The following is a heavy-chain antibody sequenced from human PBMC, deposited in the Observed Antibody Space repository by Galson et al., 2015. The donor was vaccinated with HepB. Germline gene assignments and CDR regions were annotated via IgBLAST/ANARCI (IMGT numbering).Heavy chain of an antibody. Sequence: SVKVSCKASGYTFTNYYIHWVRQAPGQGLEWMGWISTNSGNTYYAQKFQDRLIMTTERSTSTAYMELRSLTSDDTAFYYCARDVRYAFEMWGQGTMVTVS. CDR2: ISTNSGNT. D-gene: IGHD3-10*02. CDR3: ARDVRYAFEM. J-gene: IGHJ3*02. CDR1: GYTFTNYY. V-gene: IGHV1-18*04.